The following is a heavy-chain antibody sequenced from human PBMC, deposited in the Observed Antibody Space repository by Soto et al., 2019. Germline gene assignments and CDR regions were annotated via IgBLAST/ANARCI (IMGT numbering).Heavy chain of an antibody. Sequence: TXSLTCTVSGGSITDYSWVLIRQPAGKGLEWIGRIFSSGSTNYNPSLKGRITMSLDTSKNQFSLKLNSATATDTAVYFCARDQGVVVTADNWFDPWGQGILVTVSS. J-gene: IGHJ5*02. CDR3: ARDQGVVVTADNWFDP. CDR1: GGSITDYS. D-gene: IGHD2-21*02. V-gene: IGHV4-4*07. CDR2: IFSSGST.